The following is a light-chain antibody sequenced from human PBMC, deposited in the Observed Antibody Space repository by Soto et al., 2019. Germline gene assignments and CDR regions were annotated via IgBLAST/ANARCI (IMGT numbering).Light chain of an antibody. Sequence: EVVLTQSPGTLSLSPGERATLSCRASQSVDSSTMAWYQQKPGQAPRLLISGASKRATGTPDRFSGSGSGTDFTLTISRLEPEGFAVYYCQHFDDSLTFGGGTKVEIK. CDR2: GAS. J-gene: IGKJ4*01. CDR3: QHFDDSLT. CDR1: QSVDSST. V-gene: IGKV3-20*01.